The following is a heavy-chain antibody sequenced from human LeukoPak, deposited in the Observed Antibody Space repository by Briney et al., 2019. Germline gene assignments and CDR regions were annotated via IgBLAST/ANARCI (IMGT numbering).Heavy chain of an antibody. CDR1: GFTFSSYA. J-gene: IGHJ4*02. CDR2: IGGGGENT. CDR3: AKRQVPTRYFDY. Sequence: GGSLRLSCAASGFTFSSYAMSWVRQAPGKGLEWLSTIGGGGENTYYADSVRGRFTISRDNSKNTVYLQMKSLRAEDTAVYYCAKRQVPTRYFDYWGQGTLVTVSS. V-gene: IGHV3-23*01.